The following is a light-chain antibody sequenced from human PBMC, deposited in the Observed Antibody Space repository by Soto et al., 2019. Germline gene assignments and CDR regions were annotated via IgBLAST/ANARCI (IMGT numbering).Light chain of an antibody. J-gene: IGLJ1*01. Sequence: QSALTQPPSAFGSPGQSVTISCTGTKNDVGFYDFVSWYQHHPGKAPRLIIYEVVQRPSGVPDRFSGSKSGNTASLTVSGLQAADEADYFCKSYAGSNTYVFGSGTKVTVL. V-gene: IGLV2-8*01. CDR3: KSYAGSNTYV. CDR1: KNDVGFYDF. CDR2: EVV.